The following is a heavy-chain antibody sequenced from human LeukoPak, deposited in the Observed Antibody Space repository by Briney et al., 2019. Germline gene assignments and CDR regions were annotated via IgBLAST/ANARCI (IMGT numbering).Heavy chain of an antibody. CDR2: IYSGGST. V-gene: IGHV3-66*02. CDR1: GFTVSSNY. Sequence: GGSLGLSCAASGFTVSSNYMSWVRQAPGKGLEWVSVIYSGGSTYYADSVKGRFTISRDNSKNTLYLQMNSLRAEDTAVYYCASGDLGLFDYWGQGTLVTVSS. J-gene: IGHJ4*02. D-gene: IGHD7-27*01. CDR3: ASGDLGLFDY.